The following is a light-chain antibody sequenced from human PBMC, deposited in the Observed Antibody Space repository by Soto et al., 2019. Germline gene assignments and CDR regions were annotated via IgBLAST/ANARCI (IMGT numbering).Light chain of an antibody. V-gene: IGKV1-39*01. CDR3: QHSHNTPRIT. Sequence: DSQMTQSPSSLSAVVGDRVTITCRTSQSIRSYLNWYQQKSGKAPKLLISAGSTLQSGVRYRFSCSGSGTDFTLTISSLQPEDVATYYCQHSHNTPRITFGQGTRLEIK. J-gene: IGKJ5*01. CDR1: QSIRSY. CDR2: AGS.